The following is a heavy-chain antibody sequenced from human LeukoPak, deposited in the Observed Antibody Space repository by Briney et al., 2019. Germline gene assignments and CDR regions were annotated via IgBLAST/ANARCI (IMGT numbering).Heavy chain of an antibody. V-gene: IGHV3-30-3*01. CDR1: GFTFSSYA. D-gene: IGHD6-13*01. CDR2: ISYDGSNK. Sequence: GGSLRLSCAASGFTFSSYAMHRVRQAPGKGLECVAVISYDGSNKYYADSVKGRFTISSDNSKNTLYLQMNSLRAEDTAVYYCARVAAGPTKYWGQGTLVTVSS. J-gene: IGHJ4*02. CDR3: ARVAAGPTKY.